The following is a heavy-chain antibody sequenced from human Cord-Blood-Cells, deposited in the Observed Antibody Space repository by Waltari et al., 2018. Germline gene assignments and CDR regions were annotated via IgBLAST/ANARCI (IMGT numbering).Heavy chain of an antibody. Sequence: QAQLVPSGAAVKKPGSSVKVSRQASGGTFSSYAISWVRQAPGQGLEWMGGIIPIFGTANYAQKFQGRVTITADESTSTAYMELSSLRSEDTAVYYCARGSYSSSWYVVDYWGQGTLVTVSS. J-gene: IGHJ4*02. V-gene: IGHV1-69*01. D-gene: IGHD6-13*01. CDR1: GGTFSSYA. CDR3: ARGSYSSSWYVVDY. CDR2: IIPIFGTA.